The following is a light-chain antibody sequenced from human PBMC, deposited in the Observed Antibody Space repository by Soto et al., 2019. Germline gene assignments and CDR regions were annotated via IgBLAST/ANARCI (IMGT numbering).Light chain of an antibody. CDR3: QQSVSSPWT. V-gene: IGKV1-39*01. CDR2: AAS. J-gene: IGKJ1*01. CDR1: QSMSYY. Sequence: DIQMTQSPSSLSASVGDRVTITCRSSQSMSYYLNWYQQKPGKAPKLLIYAASTLQTGVPSRFSGSGSGTGFTLTISSLQPEDFATYYCQQSVSSPWTFGQGTKVDIK.